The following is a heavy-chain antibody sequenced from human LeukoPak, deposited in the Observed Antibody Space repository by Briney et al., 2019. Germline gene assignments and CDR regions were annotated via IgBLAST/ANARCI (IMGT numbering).Heavy chain of an antibody. CDR1: GGSFSGYY. Sequence: SETLSLTCAVYGGSFSGYYCSWIRQPPGKGLQWIGEINDSGSTNYNPSLKSRVTISVDTSKNQFSLKLSSVTAADTAVYYCARGRATVTTFVSYYHGMDVWGQGTTVTVCS. CDR2: INDSGST. CDR3: ARGRATVTTFVSYYHGMDV. V-gene: IGHV4-34*01. D-gene: IGHD4-17*01. J-gene: IGHJ6*02.